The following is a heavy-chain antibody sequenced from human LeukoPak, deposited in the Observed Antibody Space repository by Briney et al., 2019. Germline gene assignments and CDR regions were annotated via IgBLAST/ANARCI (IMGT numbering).Heavy chain of an antibody. CDR1: GGTFNNFA. V-gene: IGHV1-69*13. CDR2: IFPVFGTP. CDR3: ARGPHTSSWYKHAFDI. J-gene: IGHJ3*02. D-gene: IGHD6-13*01. Sequence: SVKVSCKASGGTFNNFAVCWVRQAPGQGLEWMGGIFPVFGTPTYAQKFQGRVTITADESTRTAHMELSSLRSDDTAVYYCARGPHTSSWYKHAFDIWAQGTMVTVSS.